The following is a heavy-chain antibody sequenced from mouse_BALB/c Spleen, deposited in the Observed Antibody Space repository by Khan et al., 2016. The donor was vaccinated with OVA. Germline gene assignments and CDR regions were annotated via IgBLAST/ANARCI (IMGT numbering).Heavy chain of an antibody. CDR2: IVPSNGET. D-gene: IGHD2-4*01. CDR3: ARHDYVGFTY. J-gene: IGHJ3*01. CDR1: GYTFTNYW. Sequence: QMQLEESGPDLVRPGASVKMSCKASGYTFTNYWIHWVKQRPGQGLEWIGMIVPSNGETILNKKFNDKATLNVDTSSNTAYMQLSSLTSEDSAVYACARHDYVGFTYWGQGTLVTVSA. V-gene: IGHV1-59*01.